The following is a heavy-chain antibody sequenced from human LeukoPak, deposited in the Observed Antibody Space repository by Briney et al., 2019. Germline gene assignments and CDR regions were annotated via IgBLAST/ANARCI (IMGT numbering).Heavy chain of an antibody. CDR2: VNQDGSGK. Sequence: ASETPSLTCTVSGGSISSYSWSWLRQAPGKGLEWVANVNQDGSGKYYVDSVKGRFTISKDNAKNSLYLQMNSLRAEDTAVYYCTSANYGPAYWGQGTLVTVSS. CDR3: TSANYGPAY. J-gene: IGHJ4*02. V-gene: IGHV3-7*01. CDR1: GGSISSYS. D-gene: IGHD5-24*01.